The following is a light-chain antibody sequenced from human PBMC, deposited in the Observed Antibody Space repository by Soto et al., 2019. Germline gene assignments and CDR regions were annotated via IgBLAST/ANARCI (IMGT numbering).Light chain of an antibody. Sequence: EIVLTQSPGTLSLSPGERATLSCRASQSVSSSYLVWYLQKPGQAPRVLIYGASSRATGIPDRFSGSGSGTDFTLTNSRLEPEDFAVYYCQQYGSSPYTFGQGTKVEIK. J-gene: IGKJ2*01. CDR3: QQYGSSPYT. V-gene: IGKV3-20*01. CDR1: QSVSSSY. CDR2: GAS.